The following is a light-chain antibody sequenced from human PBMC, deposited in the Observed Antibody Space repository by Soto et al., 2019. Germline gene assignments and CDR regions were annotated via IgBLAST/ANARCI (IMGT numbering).Light chain of an antibody. J-gene: IGKJ5*01. V-gene: IGKV3-11*01. CDR1: QSVPSP. Sequence: EIVLTQSPATLSLSPGERATLSCRASQSVPSPLACSTQKPGQAPRLLIYDASNRATAIPARFSGSGSGTDSTPPIRSLEPEDFAVYYCQQRSNWITFGQGTRLDI. CDR3: QQRSNWIT. CDR2: DAS.